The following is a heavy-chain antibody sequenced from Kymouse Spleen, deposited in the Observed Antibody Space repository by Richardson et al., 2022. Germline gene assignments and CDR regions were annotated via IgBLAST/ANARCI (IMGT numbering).Heavy chain of an antibody. CDR2: INHSGST. J-gene: IGHJ4*02. Sequence: QVQLQQWGAGLLKPSETLSLTCAVYGGSFSGYYWSWIRQPPGKGLEWIGEINHSGSTNYNPSLKSRVTISVDTSKNQFSLKLSSVTAADTAVYYCARDGAVAGTDPFDYWGQGTLVTVSS. CDR3: ARDGAVAGTDPFDY. D-gene: IGHD6-19*01. CDR1: GGSFSGYY. V-gene: IGHV4-34*01.